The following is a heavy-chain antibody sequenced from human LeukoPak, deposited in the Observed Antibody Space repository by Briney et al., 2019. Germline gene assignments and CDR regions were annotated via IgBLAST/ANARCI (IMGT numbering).Heavy chain of an antibody. CDR2: IYYTGSV. D-gene: IGHD3-10*01. CDR3: ARHYGP. V-gene: IGHV4-39*01. Sequence: KTSETLSLTCTISGASISTGGFYWTWIRQPPGEGLEWIGYIYYTGSVDYNPSLKSRVTISVDTSKDQFSLKLNSVTAADTAVYYCARHYGPWGQGTLVTVSS. J-gene: IGHJ5*02. CDR1: GASISTGGFY.